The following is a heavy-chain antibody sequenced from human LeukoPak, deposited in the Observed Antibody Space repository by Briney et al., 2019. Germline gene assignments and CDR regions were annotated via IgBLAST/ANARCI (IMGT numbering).Heavy chain of an antibody. V-gene: IGHV3-23*01. J-gene: IGHJ5*02. CDR3: AKGDCSSTSCYYNWFDP. Sequence: PGGSLRLSCAASGFTFSSYAMSWVRQAPGKGLEWVSAISGSGGSTYYADSVKGRFTISRDNSKNTLYLQMNSLRAEDTAVYCCAKGDCSSTSCYYNWFDPWGQGTLVTVSS. CDR2: ISGSGGST. D-gene: IGHD2-2*01. CDR1: GFTFSSYA.